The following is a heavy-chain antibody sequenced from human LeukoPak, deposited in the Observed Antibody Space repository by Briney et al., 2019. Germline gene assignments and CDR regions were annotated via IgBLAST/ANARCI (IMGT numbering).Heavy chain of an antibody. Sequence: GSGPTLVEPTQTLTLTCTFSGFSLTTGGVGVGWIRQPPGKALAWLLIIHWNNANQYSPSLRNRLTFTTDSSKNQVVLKMTNMDPVDTATYYCAHRRVGSGFDYWGQGALVTVSS. J-gene: IGHJ4*02. D-gene: IGHD3-10*01. CDR1: GFSLTTGGVG. CDR2: IHWNNAN. CDR3: AHRRVGSGFDY. V-gene: IGHV2-5*01.